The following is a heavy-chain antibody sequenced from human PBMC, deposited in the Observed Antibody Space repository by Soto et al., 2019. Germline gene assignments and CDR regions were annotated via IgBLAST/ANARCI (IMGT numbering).Heavy chain of an antibody. J-gene: IGHJ4*02. CDR3: ARHVVRSGYYFDY. CDR2: IYYSGST. Sequence: TSETLSLTCTVSGGSISSSSYYWGWIRQPPGKGLEWIGSIYYSGSTYYNPSLKSRVTISVDTSKNQFSLKLSSVTAADTAVYYCARHVVRSGYYFDYWGQGTLVTVSS. V-gene: IGHV4-39*01. CDR1: GGSISSSSYY. D-gene: IGHD2-2*01.